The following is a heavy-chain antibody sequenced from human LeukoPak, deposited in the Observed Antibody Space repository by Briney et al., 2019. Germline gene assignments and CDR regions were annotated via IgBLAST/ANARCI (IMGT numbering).Heavy chain of an antibody. V-gene: IGHV4-30-2*01. Sequence: SETLSLTCTVSGGSISSGSYFWSWIRQPPGKGLEWIGYIFHGGSTYYNPSLKSRVTISVDRSKNQFSLKLSSVTAADTAVYYCARVPAAMGYFDYWGQGTLVTVSS. D-gene: IGHD2-2*01. CDR1: GGSISSGSYF. J-gene: IGHJ4*02. CDR2: IFHGGST. CDR3: ARVPAAMGYFDY.